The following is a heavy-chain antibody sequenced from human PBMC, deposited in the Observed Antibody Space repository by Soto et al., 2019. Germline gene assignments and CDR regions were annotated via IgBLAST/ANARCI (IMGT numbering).Heavy chain of an antibody. CDR1: GYTFTSYA. V-gene: IGHV1-3*01. CDR3: ARDASPDSYGYETWFDP. Sequence: ASVKVSCKASGYTFTSYAMHWVRQAPGQRLEWMGWINAGNGNTKYSQKFQGRVTITRDTSASTAYMELNSLRAEDTAVYYCARDASPDSYGYETWFDPWGQGTLVTVSS. D-gene: IGHD5-18*01. J-gene: IGHJ5*02. CDR2: INAGNGNT.